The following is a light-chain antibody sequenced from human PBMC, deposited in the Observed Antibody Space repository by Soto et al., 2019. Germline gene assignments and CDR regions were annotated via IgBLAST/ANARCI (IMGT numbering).Light chain of an antibody. CDR3: QQYGTRLT. V-gene: IGKV3-15*01. J-gene: IGKJ4*01. CDR1: QSVSSN. CDR2: GAS. Sequence: EIVMTQSPATLSVSPGERATLSCRASQSVSSNLAWYQQKPGQAPRLLIYGASTRATGIPARVSRSGSGTEFTLPISILQSEAFAVYYWQQYGTRLTVGGGTKVEIK.